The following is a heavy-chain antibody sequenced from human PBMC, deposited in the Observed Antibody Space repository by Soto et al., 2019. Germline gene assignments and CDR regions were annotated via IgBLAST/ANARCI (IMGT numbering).Heavy chain of an antibody. Sequence: GVSLRLSSAASGFTVSINYMSWVRQAPGKGLEWVSVIYSGGSTYYADSVKGRFTISTANSNNTLYLQMNSLRAEDTAVYYCARYRCSRYDYYSLRMVVCPIGNTV. CDR3: ARYRCSRYDYYSLRMVV. D-gene: IGHD5-12*01. J-gene: IGHJ6*04. CDR1: GFTVSINY. CDR2: IYSGGST. V-gene: IGHV3-53*01.